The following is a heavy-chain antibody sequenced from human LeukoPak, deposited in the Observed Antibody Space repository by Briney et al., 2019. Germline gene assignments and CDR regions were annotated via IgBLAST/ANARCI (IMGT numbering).Heavy chain of an antibody. V-gene: IGHV1-8*03. CDR1: GYTFTSYD. CDR3: ARYCSSTSCPEFDI. CDR2: MNPNSGNT. J-gene: IGHJ3*02. D-gene: IGHD2-2*01. Sequence: ASVKVSCKASGYTFTSYDINWVRQATGQGLEWMGWMNPNSGNTGYAQKFQGRVTITRNTSISTAYMELSSLRSEGTAVYYCARYCSSTSCPEFDIWGQGTMVTVSS.